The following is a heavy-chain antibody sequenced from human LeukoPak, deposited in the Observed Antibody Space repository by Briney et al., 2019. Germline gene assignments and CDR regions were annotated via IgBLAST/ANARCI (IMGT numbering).Heavy chain of an antibody. D-gene: IGHD6-13*01. CDR3: ARVRDSSSWYSDY. CDR2: IYYSGST. CDR1: GGSVSSGSYY. Sequence: SETLSLTCTVSGGSVSSGSYYWSWIRQPPGKGLEWIGYIYYSGSTNYNPSLKSRVAISVDTSKNQFSLKLRSVTAADTAVYYCARVRDSSSWYSDYWGQGTLVTVSS. V-gene: IGHV4-61*01. J-gene: IGHJ4*02.